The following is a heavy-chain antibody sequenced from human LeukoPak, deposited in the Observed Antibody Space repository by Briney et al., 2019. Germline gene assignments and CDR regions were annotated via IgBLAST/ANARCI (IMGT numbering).Heavy chain of an antibody. J-gene: IGHJ4*02. CDR1: GGSIISYY. D-gene: IGHD3-9*01. CDR2: IYYSGST. CDR3: ARAVGIVDWLPLFDY. V-gene: IGHV4-59*01. Sequence: SETLSLTCTVSGGSIISYYWSWIRQPPGKGLEWIGYIYYSGSTNYNPSLQSRVTISVDTSKNQFSLKLSSVTAADTAVYFCARAVGIVDWLPLFDYWGQGTLVTVSS.